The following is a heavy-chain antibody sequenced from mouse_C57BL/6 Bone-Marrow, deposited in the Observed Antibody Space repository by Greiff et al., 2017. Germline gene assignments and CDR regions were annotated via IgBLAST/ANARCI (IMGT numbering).Heavy chain of an antibody. Sequence: EVKLMESGGGLVKPGGSLKLSCAASGFTFSSYAMSWVRQTPEKRLEWVATISDGGSYTYYPDNVKGRFTISRDNAKNHLYLQMSHLKSEDTAMYYCARDDVVSHFDYWGQGTTLTVSS. CDR1: GFTFSSYA. CDR3: ARDDVVSHFDY. J-gene: IGHJ2*01. CDR2: ISDGGSYT. V-gene: IGHV5-4*01. D-gene: IGHD1-1*01.